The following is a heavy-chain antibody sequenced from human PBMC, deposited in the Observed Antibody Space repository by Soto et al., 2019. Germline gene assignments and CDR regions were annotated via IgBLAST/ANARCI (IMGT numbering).Heavy chain of an antibody. CDR1: GGSISSGGYS. J-gene: IGHJ3*02. Sequence: PSETLSLTCAVSGGSISSGGYSWSWIRQPPGKGLEWIGYIYHSGSTYYNPSLKSRVTISVDRSKKQFSLKLSSVTAADTAVYYCARVADDYGDYLGAFDIWGQGTMVTVSS. CDR2: IYHSGST. D-gene: IGHD4-17*01. V-gene: IGHV4-30-2*01. CDR3: ARVADDYGDYLGAFDI.